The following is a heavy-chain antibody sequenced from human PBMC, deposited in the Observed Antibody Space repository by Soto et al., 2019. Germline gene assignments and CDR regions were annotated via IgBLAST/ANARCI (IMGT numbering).Heavy chain of an antibody. Sequence: GGSMRLSCEVSGVINSNVWMSWVRQAPGKGLEWVGHIKSKTGGGTTDYAAPVTGRFTISKDDSKNTLYLQMNSLKAEDTAVYYCTLGTVRYYDVLTGFYPPAFDSWGHGTLVTVSS. CDR1: GVINSNVW. D-gene: IGHD3-9*01. V-gene: IGHV3-15*01. J-gene: IGHJ4*01. CDR3: TLGTVRYYDVLTGFYPPAFDS. CDR2: IKSKTGGGTT.